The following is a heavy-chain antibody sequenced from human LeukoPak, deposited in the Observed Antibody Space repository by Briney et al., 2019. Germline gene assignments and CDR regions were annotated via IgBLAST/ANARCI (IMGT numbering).Heavy chain of an antibody. V-gene: IGHV4-59*08. CDR1: GGSISSYY. Sequence: SETLSLTCTVSGGSISSYYWSWIRQPPGKGLEWIGYISYSGSTNYNTSLKSRVTISVDTSKNQFSLKLSSVTAADTAVYYCARQGYYYDSSGYYPGGDYWGQGTLVTVSS. CDR3: ARQGYYYDSSGYYPGGDY. J-gene: IGHJ4*02. D-gene: IGHD3-22*01. CDR2: ISYSGST.